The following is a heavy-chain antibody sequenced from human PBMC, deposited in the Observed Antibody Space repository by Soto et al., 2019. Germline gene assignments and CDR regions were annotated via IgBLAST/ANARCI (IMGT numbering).Heavy chain of an antibody. CDR1: GGSISSGGYY. CDR2: IYYSGST. D-gene: IGHD3-10*01. V-gene: IGHV4-31*03. J-gene: IGHJ6*03. Sequence: PSETLSLTCTVSGGSISSGGYYWSWIRQHPGKGLEWIGYIYYSGSTYYNPSLKSRVTISVDTSKNQFSLKLSSVTAADTAVYYCARVDTITMVRGVIITGKYYYYYYYMDVWGKGTTVTVSS. CDR3: ARVDTITMVRGVIITGKYYYYYYYMDV.